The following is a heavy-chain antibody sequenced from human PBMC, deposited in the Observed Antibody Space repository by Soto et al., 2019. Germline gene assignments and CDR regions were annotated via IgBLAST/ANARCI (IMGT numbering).Heavy chain of an antibody. CDR1: GGSISSSGTSY. V-gene: IGHV4-39*01. CDR3: ARQSTWVAARSYYFDF. J-gene: IGHJ4*02. D-gene: IGHD6-6*01. CDR2: VFYTGST. Sequence: QLHLQESGPGLVKPSETLSLTCKVSGGSISSSGTSYWGWIRQPPGRELEWIGSVFYTGSTNYNPSLKSRVTISVDTSKNLFSLSLRSVTAADTAVYYCARQSTWVAARSYYFDFWGQGALVTVSS.